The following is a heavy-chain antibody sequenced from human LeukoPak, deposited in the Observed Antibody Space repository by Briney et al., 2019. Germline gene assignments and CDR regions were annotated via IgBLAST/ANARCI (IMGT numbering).Heavy chain of an antibody. D-gene: IGHD3-22*01. CDR2: ISYDGSNK. CDR1: GFTFSSYG. CDR3: ARSWYYYDSSGYQTISDAFDI. Sequence: PGGSLRLSCAASGFTFSSYGMHWVRQAPGKGLEWVAVISYDGSNKYYADSVKGRFTISRDNSKNTLYLQMNILRAEDTAVYHCARSWYYYDSSGYQTISDAFDIWGQGTMVTVSS. J-gene: IGHJ3*02. V-gene: IGHV3-30*03.